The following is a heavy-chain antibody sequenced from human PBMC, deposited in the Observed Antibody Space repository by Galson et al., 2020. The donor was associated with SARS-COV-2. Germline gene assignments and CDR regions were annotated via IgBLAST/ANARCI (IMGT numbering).Heavy chain of an antibody. CDR3: VRNRPGHYFDY. CDR2: AKEDGSDK. V-gene: IGHV3-7*01. CDR1: GFTFSSNW. J-gene: IGHJ4*02. D-gene: IGHD2-2*01. Sequence: GESLKISCSASGFTFSSNWMSWVRQAPGKGLEWLASAKEDGSDKYYVDSVRGRFTISRDNAKNSLHLQMSSLRDEDTAVYYCVRNRPGHYFDYWRQGNLVTV.